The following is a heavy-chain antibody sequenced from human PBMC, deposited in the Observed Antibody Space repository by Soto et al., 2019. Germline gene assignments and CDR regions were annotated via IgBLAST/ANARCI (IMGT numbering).Heavy chain of an antibody. J-gene: IGHJ4*02. V-gene: IGHV4-59*02. CDR1: GGSVSSFF. CDR3: ARVRHGWTFFDY. D-gene: IGHD6-19*01. Sequence: SETLSLTCTVSGGSVSSFFWSWIRQPPGRGLEWIGYLYYGVSTHYSPSLKSRVTISVDTSQNQFSLNLMSVTAADTAIYYCARVRHGWTFFDYWSQGTRGNVS. CDR2: LYYGVST.